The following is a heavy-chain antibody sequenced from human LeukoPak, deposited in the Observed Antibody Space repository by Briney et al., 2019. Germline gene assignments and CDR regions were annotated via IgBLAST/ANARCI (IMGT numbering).Heavy chain of an antibody. CDR2: ISSSSSYI. CDR3: ARDIVRRFDY. D-gene: IGHD2/OR15-2a*01. CDR1: GFTFSSYS. Sequence: GSLRLSCAASGFTFSSYSMNWVRQAPGKGLEWVSSISSSSSYIYYADSVKGRFTISRDNAKNSLYLKMNSLRAEGTAVYYCARDIVRRFDYWGQGTLVTVSS. J-gene: IGHJ4*02. V-gene: IGHV3-21*01.